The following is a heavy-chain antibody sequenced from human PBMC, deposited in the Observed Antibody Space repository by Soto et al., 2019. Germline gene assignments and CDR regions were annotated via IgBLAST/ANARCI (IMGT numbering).Heavy chain of an antibody. CDR3: ARGGHDVWSGPFDY. CDR2: IETSGST. J-gene: IGHJ4*02. D-gene: IGHD3-3*01. V-gene: IGHV4-4*07. Sequence: SETLSLTCTVSCSSISNYFCNWLRQPAGKGLEGIGRIETSGSTNYNRSLKSRITMAADTSRNQFDMKLNSVAAGATAVYYCARGGHDVWSGPFDYWVEGARVT. CDR1: CSSISNYF.